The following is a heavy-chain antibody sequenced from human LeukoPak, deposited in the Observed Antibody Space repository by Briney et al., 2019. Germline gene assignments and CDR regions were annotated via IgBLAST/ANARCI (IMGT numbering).Heavy chain of an antibody. CDR1: GFTFKNYA. V-gene: IGHV3-23*01. CDR2: ISGSGSSL. Sequence: PGGSLRLSCAASGFTFKNYAMSWVRQSPGKGVEWVSGISGSGSSLYHADSVKGRFTISRDNSKNTLYLQMNNLRAEDTALYYCAKDRGVWGQGTMVTVSS. D-gene: IGHD3-10*01. J-gene: IGHJ3*01. CDR3: AKDRGV.